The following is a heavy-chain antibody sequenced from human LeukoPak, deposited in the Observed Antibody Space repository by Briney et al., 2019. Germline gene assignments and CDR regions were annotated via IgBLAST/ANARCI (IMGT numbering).Heavy chain of an antibody. Sequence: GGSLRLSCAASGFTFSSYEMHWVRQAPGKELEWVSYISSGGTTIYYADSVKGRFTISRDNAKNSLYLQMNSLRAEDTAIYYCARDVGCSGGSCYSHFDYWGQGTLVTVSS. J-gene: IGHJ4*02. CDR3: ARDVGCSGGSCYSHFDY. D-gene: IGHD2-15*01. CDR2: ISSGGTTI. V-gene: IGHV3-48*03. CDR1: GFTFSSYE.